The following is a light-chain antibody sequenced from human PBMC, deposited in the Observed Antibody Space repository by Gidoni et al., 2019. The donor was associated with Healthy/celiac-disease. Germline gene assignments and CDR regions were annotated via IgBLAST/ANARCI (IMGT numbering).Light chain of an antibody. Sequence: EIVMTQSPATMSVSPGARATLSCRASKSVSSNLAWYQQKPGQAPRLLIYGASTRATGIPASFSGSGSVTDFTLTISILQSEVFSIYYCQQYNTWPLLFGGGTKVEVK. CDR3: QQYNTWPLL. CDR1: KSVSSN. CDR2: GAS. V-gene: IGKV3D-15*01. J-gene: IGKJ4*01.